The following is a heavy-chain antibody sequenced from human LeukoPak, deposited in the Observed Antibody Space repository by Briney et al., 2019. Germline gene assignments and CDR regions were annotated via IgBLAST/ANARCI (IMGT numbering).Heavy chain of an antibody. CDR2: IYYSGST. CDR1: GGSFSGYY. V-gene: IGHV4-34*01. D-gene: IGHD3-16*01. Sequence: SETLSLTCAVYGGSFSGYYWSWIRQPPGKGLEWIGSIYYSGSTYYNPSLESRVTISVDTSKNQFSLKLNSVTATDTAVYYCARHYGPWGQGTLVTVSS. J-gene: IGHJ4*02. CDR3: ARHYGP.